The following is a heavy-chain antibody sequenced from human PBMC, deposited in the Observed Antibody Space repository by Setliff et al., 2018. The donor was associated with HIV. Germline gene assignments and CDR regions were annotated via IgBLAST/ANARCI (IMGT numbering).Heavy chain of an antibody. Sequence: GASVKVSCKASGGTFSSYITAWVRQAPGQGLEWTGGIHPIFGTTNYARDFMGRVSITADESTNTAYMELSSLRSDDSAIYYCARGIPRGTVFGVVGYFDYWGQGTPVTVSS. CDR2: IHPIFGTT. V-gene: IGHV1-69*13. CDR1: GGTFSSYI. J-gene: IGHJ4*02. CDR3: ARGIPRGTVFGVVGYFDY. D-gene: IGHD3-3*01.